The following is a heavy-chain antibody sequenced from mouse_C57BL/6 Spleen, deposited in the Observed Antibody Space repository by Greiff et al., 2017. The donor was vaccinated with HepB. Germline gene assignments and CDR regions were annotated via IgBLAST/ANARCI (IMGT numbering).Heavy chain of an antibody. CDR3: ARPLLENYFDY. CDR1: GFTFSSYG. Sequence: EVQRVESGGDLVKPGGSLKLSCAASGFTFSSYGMSWVRQTPDKRLEWVATISSGGSYTYYPDSVKGRFTISRDNAKNTLYLQMSSLKSEDTAMYYCARPLLENYFDYWGQGTTLTVSS. D-gene: IGHD2-1*01. J-gene: IGHJ2*01. CDR2: ISSGGSYT. V-gene: IGHV5-6*01.